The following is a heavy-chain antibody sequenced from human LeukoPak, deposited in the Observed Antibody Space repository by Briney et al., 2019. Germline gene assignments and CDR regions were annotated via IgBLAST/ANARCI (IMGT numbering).Heavy chain of an antibody. CDR2: AYYRSQWYI. J-gene: IGHJ4*02. CDR1: GDSVSGSPAV. D-gene: IGHD3-10*01. V-gene: IGHV6-1*01. Sequence: SQTLSLTCAISGDSVSGSPAVWNWIRQSPSRGLEWLGRAYYRSQWYIDYAVSVKGRITIVPDTSKNQFSLQLNSVTPEDTAVRYCARGAVRGNANFDFWGQGTLVTVSS. CDR3: ARGAVRGNANFDF.